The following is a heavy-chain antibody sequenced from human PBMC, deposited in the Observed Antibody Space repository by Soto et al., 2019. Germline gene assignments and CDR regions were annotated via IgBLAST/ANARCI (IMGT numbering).Heavy chain of an antibody. Sequence: SETLSLTCIVTGDSITSYNWSWLRQPPGKGLEWIGFIYYTGYRGSASYNPSLKGRGTIPMDTSKNQFSLKVNSLTAADTAMYYCARHKYSSSWFFDSWGQGTQVTVSS. CDR1: GDSITSYN. CDR2: IYYTGYRGSA. V-gene: IGHV4-59*01. D-gene: IGHD6-13*01. CDR3: ARHKYSSSWFFDS. J-gene: IGHJ4*02.